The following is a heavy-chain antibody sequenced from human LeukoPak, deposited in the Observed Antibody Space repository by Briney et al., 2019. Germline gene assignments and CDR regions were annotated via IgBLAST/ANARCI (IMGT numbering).Heavy chain of an antibody. V-gene: IGHV4-59*01. CDR1: GGSISSYY. D-gene: IGHD6-13*01. CDR3: ARGVSSSWYYFDY. Sequence: SETLSLTCTVSGGSISSYYWSWIRQPPGKGLEWIGYIYYSGSTNYNPSLKSRVTILVDTSKNQFSLKLSSVTAADTAVYYCARGVSSSWYYFDYWGQGTLVTVSS. CDR2: IYYSGST. J-gene: IGHJ4*02.